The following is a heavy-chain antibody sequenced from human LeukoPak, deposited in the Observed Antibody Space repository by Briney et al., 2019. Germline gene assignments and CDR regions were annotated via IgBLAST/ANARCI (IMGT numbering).Heavy chain of an antibody. Sequence: GGSLRLSCAASGVTFSSYAMSWVRQAPGKGLEWVSAISGSGGSTYYADSGKGRFTISRDNSKNTLYLQMNSLRAEDTAVYYCAKGWDIVVVVAEDYWGQGTLVTVFS. CDR2: ISGSGGST. D-gene: IGHD2-15*01. J-gene: IGHJ4*02. CDR3: AKGWDIVVVVAEDY. V-gene: IGHV3-23*01. CDR1: GVTFSSYA.